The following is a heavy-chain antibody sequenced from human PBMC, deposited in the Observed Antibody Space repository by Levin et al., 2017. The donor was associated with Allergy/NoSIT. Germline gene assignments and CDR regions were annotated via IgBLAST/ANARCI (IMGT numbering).Heavy chain of an antibody. CDR2: IRSNAYGGTT. CDR3: TRVYCSSTSCYAVFFQH. Sequence: HPGGSLRLSCTVSGFTFDNFALTWVRQAPGKGLEWVGFIRSNAYGGTTEYAASVKGRFTISKDDSRSIAYLQMNTLKADDTAIYYCTRVYCSSTSCYAVFFQHWGQGTLVTVSS. CDR1: GFTFDNFA. D-gene: IGHD2-2*01. V-gene: IGHV3-49*04. J-gene: IGHJ1*01.